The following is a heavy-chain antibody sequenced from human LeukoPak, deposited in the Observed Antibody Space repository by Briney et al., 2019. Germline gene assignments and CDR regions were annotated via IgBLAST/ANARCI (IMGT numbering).Heavy chain of an antibody. D-gene: IGHD3-10*01. CDR1: GYTFTGYY. CDR3: ARGRSPWFGGLSGWFDA. Sequence: ASVKVSCKASGYTFTGYYMHWVRQAPGQGLEWVGWISTSNGNTNYAQKFQGRVTMTTDTSTSTAYMELRSLRSDDTAIFYCARGRSPWFGGLSGWFDAWGQGTLVTVSS. V-gene: IGHV1-18*04. J-gene: IGHJ5*02. CDR2: ISTSNGNT.